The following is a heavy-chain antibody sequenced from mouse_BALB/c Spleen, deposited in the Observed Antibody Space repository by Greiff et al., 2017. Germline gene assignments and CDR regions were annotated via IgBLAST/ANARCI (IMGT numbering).Heavy chain of an antibody. D-gene: IGHD1-1*01. CDR2: IRNKANGYTT. Sequence: EVKLMESGGGLVQPGGSLRLSCATSGFTFTDYYMSWVRQPPGKALEWLGFIRNKANGYTTEYSASVKGRFTISRDNSQSILYLQMNTLRAEDSATYYCARDKDYYGSSYAYWGQGTLVTVSA. V-gene: IGHV7-3*02. CDR3: ARDKDYYGSSYAY. CDR1: GFTFTDYY. J-gene: IGHJ3*01.